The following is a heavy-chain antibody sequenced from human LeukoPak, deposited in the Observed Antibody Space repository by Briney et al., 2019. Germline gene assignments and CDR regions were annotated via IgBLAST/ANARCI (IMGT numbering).Heavy chain of an antibody. Sequence: GASVKVSCKASGGTFSSYAITWVRQAPGQGLEWMGRIIPIFGTANYAQKFQGRVTITTDESTSTAYMELSTLRSDDTAVYYCARERPPGDSSSWFLERYFDIWGQGTLVTVSS. CDR2: IIPIFGTA. D-gene: IGHD6-13*01. CDR3: ARERPPGDSSSWFLERYFDI. J-gene: IGHJ4*02. V-gene: IGHV1-69*05. CDR1: GGTFSSYA.